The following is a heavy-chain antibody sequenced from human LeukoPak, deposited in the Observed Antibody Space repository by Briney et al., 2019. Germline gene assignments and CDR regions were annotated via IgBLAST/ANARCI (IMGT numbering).Heavy chain of an antibody. CDR1: GFTFSSYA. CDR2: ISGSGGST. V-gene: IGHV3-23*01. J-gene: IGHJ5*02. Sequence: PGGSLRLSCAASGFTFSSYAMSWVRQAPGKGLEWVSAISGSGGSTYYADSVKGRFTISRDNSKNTLDLQMNSLRAEDTAVYYCAKIGRSSSWSKVGWFDPWGQGTLVTVSS. D-gene: IGHD6-13*01. CDR3: AKIGRSSSWSKVGWFDP.